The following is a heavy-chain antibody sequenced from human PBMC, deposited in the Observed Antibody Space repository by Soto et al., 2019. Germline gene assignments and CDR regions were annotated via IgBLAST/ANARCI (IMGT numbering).Heavy chain of an antibody. CDR3: AKDRGLLWFGEFDP. CDR1: GGSISSGGYY. Sequence: PSETLSLTCTVSGGSISSGGYYRSWIRQHPGKGLEWIGYIYYSGSTYYNPSLKSRVTISVDTSKNQFSLKLSSVTAEDTAVYYCAKDRGLLWFGEFDPWGQGTLVTVSS. V-gene: IGHV4-31*03. CDR2: IYYSGST. D-gene: IGHD3-10*01. J-gene: IGHJ5*02.